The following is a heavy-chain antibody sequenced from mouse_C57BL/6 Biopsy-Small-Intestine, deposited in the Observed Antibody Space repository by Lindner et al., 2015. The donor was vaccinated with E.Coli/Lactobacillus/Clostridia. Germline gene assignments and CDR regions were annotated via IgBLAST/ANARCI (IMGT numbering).Heavy chain of an antibody. V-gene: IGHV1-85*01. J-gene: IGHJ3*01. CDR1: GYTFTSYD. CDR3: ARDYYYGSSSFAY. CDR2: IYPRDGNT. Sequence: VQLQESGPELVKPGASVKLSCKASGYTFTSYDINWVKQRPGQGLEWIGWIYPRDGNTKCNEKFKDKATLTVDTSSSTAYMELHSLTSEDSAVYFCARDYYYGSSSFAYWGQGTLVTVSA. D-gene: IGHD1-1*01.